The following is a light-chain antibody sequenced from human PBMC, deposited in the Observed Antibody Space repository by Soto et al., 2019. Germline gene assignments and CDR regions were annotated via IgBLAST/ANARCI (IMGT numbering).Light chain of an antibody. Sequence: EIVLTQSPGTLSLSPGERATLSCRASQSVSSSYLAWYQQKPGQAPRLLIYDASVRATGISDRFSGTGSGTDFTLTIGRLEPEDFAVYYCHQYAYSPLTFGQGTRLE. V-gene: IGKV3-20*01. J-gene: IGKJ5*01. CDR1: QSVSSSY. CDR2: DAS. CDR3: HQYAYSPLT.